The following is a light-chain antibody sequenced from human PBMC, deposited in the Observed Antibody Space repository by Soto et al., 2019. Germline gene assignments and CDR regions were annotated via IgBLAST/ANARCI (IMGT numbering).Light chain of an antibody. CDR2: AAS. Sequence: DIQMTQSPSTLSGSVGDRVTITCRASQTISSWLAWYQQKPGKAPKLLIFAASGLQSGVPSRFSGSGSGTDFTLTISSLQPEDFATYYCQQYNSYSPLTFGGGTKVDNK. J-gene: IGKJ4*01. CDR1: QTISSW. CDR3: QQYNSYSPLT. V-gene: IGKV1-5*01.